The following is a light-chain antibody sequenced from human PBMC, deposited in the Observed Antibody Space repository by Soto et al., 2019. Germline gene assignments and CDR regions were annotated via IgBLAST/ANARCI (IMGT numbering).Light chain of an antibody. J-gene: IGLJ1*01. CDR3: SSHNPFGTLQI. Sequence: QSVLTQPPSASGSPGQSVTISCTGTSSDVGGYDYVSWYQQHPGKAPKLMIYEVTIRPSGVSNRFSGSKSGNTASLTISGLQAEDEADYDCSSHNPFGTLQIFGPGTKLTVL. CDR1: SSDVGGYDY. V-gene: IGLV2-8*01. CDR2: EVT.